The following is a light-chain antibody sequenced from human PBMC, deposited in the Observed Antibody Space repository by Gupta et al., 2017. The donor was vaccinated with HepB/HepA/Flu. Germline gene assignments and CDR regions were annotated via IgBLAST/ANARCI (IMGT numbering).Light chain of an antibody. CDR1: KLGDKY. J-gene: IGLJ2*01. V-gene: IGLV3-1*01. CDR2: QDS. CDR3: QAWDSNTAVV. Sequence: SYELTQPPSVSVSPGQTASITCSGDKLGDKYACWYQQKPGQSPVLVIYQDSKRPSGIPERFSGSNSGNTATLTIGGTQAMDEADYYCQAWDSNTAVVFGGGTKLTVL.